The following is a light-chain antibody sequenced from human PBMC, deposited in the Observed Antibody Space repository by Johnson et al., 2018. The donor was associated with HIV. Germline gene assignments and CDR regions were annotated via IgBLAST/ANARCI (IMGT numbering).Light chain of an antibody. J-gene: IGLJ1*01. CDR1: SSKIENNY. Sequence: QSVLTQPPSVSAAPGQRVTISCSGNSSKIENNYVSWYQQFPERAPKLLIYDNTKRPSWIPDRFSGSKSDTSATLAITGLQTGDEADYYCGTWDSRLTAYVLGHGTKVTV. CDR2: DNT. CDR3: GTWDSRLTAYV. V-gene: IGLV1-51*01.